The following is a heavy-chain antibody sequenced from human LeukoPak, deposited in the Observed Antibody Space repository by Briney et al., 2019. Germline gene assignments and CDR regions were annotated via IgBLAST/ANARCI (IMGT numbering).Heavy chain of an antibody. CDR3: ASRKVDTAMVTGYYYGMDV. V-gene: IGHV4-34*01. CDR1: GDSISSYY. D-gene: IGHD5-18*01. J-gene: IGHJ6*02. Sequence: SETLSLTCTVSGDSISSYYWSWIRQPPGKGLEWIGEINHSGSTNYNPSLKSRVTISVDTSKNQFSLKLSSVTAADTAVYYCASRKVDTAMVTGYYYGMDVWGQGTTVTVSS. CDR2: INHSGST.